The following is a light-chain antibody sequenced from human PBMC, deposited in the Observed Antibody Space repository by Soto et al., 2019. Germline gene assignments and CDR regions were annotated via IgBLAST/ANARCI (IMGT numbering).Light chain of an antibody. Sequence: EFVVTQSPITLSLSPGERATLSCRASQTVRSYLAWYQQKPGQAPRLLIYGASSRATGIPDRFSGSGSGTDFALTISRLEPEDLAVYYCQQYGSSTGLTFGGGTKVDIK. V-gene: IGKV3-20*01. J-gene: IGKJ4*01. CDR1: QTVRSY. CDR3: QQYGSSTGLT. CDR2: GAS.